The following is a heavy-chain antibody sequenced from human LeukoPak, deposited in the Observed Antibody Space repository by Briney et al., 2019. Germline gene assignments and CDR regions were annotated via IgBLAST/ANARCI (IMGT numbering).Heavy chain of an antibody. CDR2: ISSSSGYI. CDR3: ARGGYQPYYYMDV. Sequence: NAGGSLRLSCAASGFTFSSYAMNWVRQAPGKGLEWVSSISSSSGYIFYADSVKGRFTISRDNSKNIVYLQMDSLRVDDTALYYCARGGYQPYYYMDVWGTGTMVTVSS. CDR1: GFTFSSYA. J-gene: IGHJ6*03. V-gene: IGHV3-21*01. D-gene: IGHD2-2*01.